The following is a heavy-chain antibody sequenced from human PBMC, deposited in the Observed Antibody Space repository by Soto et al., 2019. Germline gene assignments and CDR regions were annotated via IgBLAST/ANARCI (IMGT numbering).Heavy chain of an antibody. CDR3: ARMDGDYNYYGLDV. Sequence: GSGPTLVNPTETLTLTCSVSGFSLTNGRMGGSWIRQPPGKALEWLAHFFSDAERSYSTSMQSRLNMYKDSSGSQVVLTMTNMAPADTATYFCARMDGDYNYYGLDVWGHGIAVTVSS. CDR2: FFSDAER. CDR1: GFSLTNGRMG. J-gene: IGHJ6*02. D-gene: IGHD4-17*01. V-gene: IGHV2-26*01.